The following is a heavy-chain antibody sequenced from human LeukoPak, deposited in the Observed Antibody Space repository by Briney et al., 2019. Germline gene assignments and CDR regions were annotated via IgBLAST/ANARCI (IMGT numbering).Heavy chain of an antibody. Sequence: ASVKVSCKASGYLFTGYHIHWVRQAPGQGLEWMGWINPNNGGTNYAQKFEGRVIMTRDTSSTVYMEVRRLRSDDTAIYYCARDAQFTVVVPAAKLNYMDVWGKGTTVTVSS. CDR3: ARDAQFTVVVPAAKLNYMDV. V-gene: IGHV1-2*02. CDR2: INPNNGGT. CDR1: GYLFTGYH. J-gene: IGHJ6*03. D-gene: IGHD2-2*01.